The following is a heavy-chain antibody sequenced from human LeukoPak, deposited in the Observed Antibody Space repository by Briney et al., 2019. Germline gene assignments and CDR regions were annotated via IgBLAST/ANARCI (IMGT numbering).Heavy chain of an antibody. J-gene: IGHJ5*02. CDR1: GFTFSSYG. CDR2: IWYDGSNK. CDR3: AREISSSWYREENNWFDP. V-gene: IGHV3-33*01. D-gene: IGHD6-13*01. Sequence: PGGSLRLSCAASGFTFSSYGMHWVRQAPSKGLEWVAVIWYDGSNKYYADSVKGRFTISRDNSKNTLYLQMNSLRAEDTAVYYCAREISSSWYREENNWFDPWGQGTLVTVSS.